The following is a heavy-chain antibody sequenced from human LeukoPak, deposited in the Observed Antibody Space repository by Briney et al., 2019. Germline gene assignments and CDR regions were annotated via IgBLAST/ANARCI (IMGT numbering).Heavy chain of an antibody. Sequence: GGSLRLSCAASGFTVSNNYMKWVRQAPGKGLEWVSLIYSNGNTHYADSVKGRFTISRDNSKNTLSLQMNSLRAEDTAVYYCARGGGGNSAYWGQVTLVTVSS. V-gene: IGHV3-53*01. CDR1: GFTVSNNY. D-gene: IGHD4-23*01. CDR2: IYSNGNT. CDR3: ARGGGGNSAY. J-gene: IGHJ4*02.